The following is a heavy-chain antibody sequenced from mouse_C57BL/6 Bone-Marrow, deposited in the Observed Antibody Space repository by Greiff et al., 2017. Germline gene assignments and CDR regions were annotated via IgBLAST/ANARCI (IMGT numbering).Heavy chain of an antibody. D-gene: IGHD1-1*01. J-gene: IGHJ1*03. V-gene: IGHV1-59*01. CDR1: GYTFTSYW. CDR3: ARYSTTVVATDWYFDV. Sequence: VQLQQPGAELVRPGTSVKLSCKASGYTFTSYWMHWVKQRPGQGLEWIGVIDPSDSYTNYNQKFKGKATLPVDTSSSTAYMQLSSLTSEDSAVYYCARYSTTVVATDWYFDVWGTGTTGTVSS. CDR2: IDPSDSYT.